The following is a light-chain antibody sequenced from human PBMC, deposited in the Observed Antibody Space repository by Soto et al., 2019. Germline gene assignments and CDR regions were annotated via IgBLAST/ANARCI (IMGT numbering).Light chain of an antibody. J-gene: IGKJ5*01. CDR3: QQRSNWPPV. V-gene: IGKV3-11*01. CDR2: DAS. CDR1: QSVSSY. Sequence: EIVLTQSLATLSLSPGEKATLSCRASQSVSSYLAWYQQKPGQAPRLLIYDASNRATGIPARFSGSGSGTDFTLTISSLEPEDFAVYYCQQRSNWPPVFGQGTRLEIK.